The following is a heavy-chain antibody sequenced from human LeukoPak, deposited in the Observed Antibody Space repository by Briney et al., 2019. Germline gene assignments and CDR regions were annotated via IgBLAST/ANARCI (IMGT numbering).Heavy chain of an antibody. Sequence: GGSLRLSCAASGFTVSSNYMSWVRQAPGKGLEWVSVIYSGGSTYYADSVKGRFTISRHNSKNTLYLQMNSLRAEDAAVYYCARDDPLLRSDAFDIWGQGTMVTVPS. J-gene: IGHJ3*02. D-gene: IGHD5-12*01. CDR3: ARDDPLLRSDAFDI. V-gene: IGHV3-53*04. CDR1: GFTVSSNY. CDR2: IYSGGST.